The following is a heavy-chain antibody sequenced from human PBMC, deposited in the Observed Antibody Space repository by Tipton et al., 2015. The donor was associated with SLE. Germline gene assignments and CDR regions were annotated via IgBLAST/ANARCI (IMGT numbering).Heavy chain of an antibody. CDR2: IYYSGST. CDR3: ARGIAVAGTFDY. V-gene: IGHV4-39*01. Sequence: LRLSCTVSGGSISSSSYYWGWIRQPPGKGLEWIGSIYYSGSTYYNPSLKSRVTISVDTSKNQFSLKLGSVTAADTAVYYCARGIAVAGTFDYWGQGTLVTVSS. CDR1: GGSISSSSYY. D-gene: IGHD6-19*01. J-gene: IGHJ4*02.